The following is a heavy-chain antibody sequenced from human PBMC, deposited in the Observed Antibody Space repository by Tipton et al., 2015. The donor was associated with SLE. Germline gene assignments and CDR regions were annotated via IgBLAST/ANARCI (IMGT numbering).Heavy chain of an antibody. CDR3: ASVPTLVGAARPPAYYYYGMDV. J-gene: IGHJ6*02. V-gene: IGHV4-59*11. CDR1: GGSITSQY. CDR2: IYYSGST. Sequence: TLSLTCSVSGGSITSQYWSWIRQPPGKGLEWIGFIYYSGSTNYNPSLKSRVTISVDTSKNQFSLKLSSVTAADTAVYYCASVPTLVGAARPPAYYYYGMDVWGQGTTVTVSS. D-gene: IGHD6-6*01.